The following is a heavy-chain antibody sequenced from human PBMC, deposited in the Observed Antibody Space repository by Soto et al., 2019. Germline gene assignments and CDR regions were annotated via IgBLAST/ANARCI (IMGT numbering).Heavy chain of an antibody. CDR2: INANTGAT. V-gene: IGHV1-18*01. Sequence: QVRLVQSGAEVGQPGASVKVSCKASGHTSRNNSISWVRQAPGQGLEWMGFINANTGATNYARKFRGRLTLTTDTFTRTVDMELRSLRSDDTAVYYRGRDEDQWDQRVLDYWGQGTLVTVSS. D-gene: IGHD1-26*01. CDR1: GHTSRNNS. J-gene: IGHJ4*02. CDR3: GRDEDQWDQRVLDY.